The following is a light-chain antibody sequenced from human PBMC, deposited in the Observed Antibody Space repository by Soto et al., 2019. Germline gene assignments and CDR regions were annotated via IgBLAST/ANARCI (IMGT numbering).Light chain of an antibody. J-gene: IGKJ1*01. CDR2: DAS. CDR3: QQYKSYPWT. V-gene: IGKV1-5*01. CDR1: QSISSW. Sequence: DIQMTQSPSTLSASVGDRVIITCRASQSISSWLAWYQQKPGKAPKLLIYDASRLESGVPSRFSGSGSETEFTLTISSLQPDDFATYYCQQYKSYPWTFGQGTKVE.